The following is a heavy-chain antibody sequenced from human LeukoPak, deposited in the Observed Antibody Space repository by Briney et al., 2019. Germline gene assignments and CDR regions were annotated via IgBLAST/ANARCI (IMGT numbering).Heavy chain of an antibody. CDR3: ARDRGGVQLGY. CDR1: GFTFSSYW. D-gene: IGHD1-1*01. CDR2: IKQDGSET. Sequence: TGGSLRLSCAASGFTFSSYWMSWVRQAPGKGLEWVANIKQDGSETSHVDSVKGRFTISRDNPKNSLYLQMNSLRAEDTAVYYCARDRGGVQLGYWGQGTLVTVSS. J-gene: IGHJ4*02. V-gene: IGHV3-7*01.